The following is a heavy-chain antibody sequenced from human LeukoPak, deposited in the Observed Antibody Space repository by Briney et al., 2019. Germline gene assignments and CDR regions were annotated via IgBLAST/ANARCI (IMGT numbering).Heavy chain of an antibody. V-gene: IGHV1-18*01. CDR3: ARVHYYDSSGYYLRWYFDY. D-gene: IGHD3-22*01. CDR1: GYTFTSYG. CDR2: ISAYNGNT. Sequence: GASGKVSGKASGYTFTSYGISWVRQAPGQGLEWMGWISAYNGNTNYAQKLQGRVTMTTDTSTSTAYMELRSLRSDDTAVYYCARVHYYDSSGYYLRWYFDYWGQGTLVTVSS. J-gene: IGHJ4*02.